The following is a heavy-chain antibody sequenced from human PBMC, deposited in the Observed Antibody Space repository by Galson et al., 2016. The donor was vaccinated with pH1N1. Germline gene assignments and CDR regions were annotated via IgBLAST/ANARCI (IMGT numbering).Heavy chain of an antibody. D-gene: IGHD1-26*01. CDR3: VRAVGRAEAH. Sequence: SLRLSCAASGFTLSSYWMSWVRQAPGKGLEWVVNMNQDGNKKYYVDAVKGRFIISRDYSKNSLYLQMNSLRAEDTAMYYCVRAVGRAEAHWGQGTLVTVSS. CDR2: MNQDGNKK. CDR1: GFTLSSYW. V-gene: IGHV3-7*01. J-gene: IGHJ4*02.